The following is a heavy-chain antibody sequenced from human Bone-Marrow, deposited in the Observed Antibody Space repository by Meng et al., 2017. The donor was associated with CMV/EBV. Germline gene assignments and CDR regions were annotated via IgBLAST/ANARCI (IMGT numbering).Heavy chain of an antibody. CDR3: ARDVVVPAAIYHYYNMDL. Sequence: ASVKVSCKAAGYKFTNYGISWVRQAPGQGLEWMGWVSAYNGNTDYAQKLHGRVIMTTDTSTSTAYMELRSLRSDDTAVYYCARDVVVPAAIYHYYNMDLWGQGTMVTVSS. V-gene: IGHV1-18*01. J-gene: IGHJ6*02. CDR2: VSAYNGNT. D-gene: IGHD2-2*01. CDR1: GYKFTNYG.